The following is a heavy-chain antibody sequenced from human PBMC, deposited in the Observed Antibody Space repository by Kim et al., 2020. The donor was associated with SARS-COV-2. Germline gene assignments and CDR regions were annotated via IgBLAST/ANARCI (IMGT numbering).Heavy chain of an antibody. D-gene: IGHD3-3*01. CDR3: AREYRNITIFGVVIRDGMDV. Sequence: SETLSLTCTVSGGSISSGGYYWSWIRQHPGKGLEWIGYIYYSGSTYYNPSLKSRVTISVDTSKNQFSLKLGSVTAADTAVYYCAREYRNITIFGVVIRDGMDVWGQGTTVTVSS. CDR2: IYYSGST. J-gene: IGHJ6*02. V-gene: IGHV4-31*03. CDR1: GGSISSGGYY.